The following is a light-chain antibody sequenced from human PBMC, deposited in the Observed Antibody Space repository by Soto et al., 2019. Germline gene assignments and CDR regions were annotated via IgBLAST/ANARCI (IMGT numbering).Light chain of an antibody. CDR3: QSYDSSLSGV. CDR1: SSNIGAGYD. J-gene: IGLJ3*02. CDR2: GNS. Sequence: QPVLTQPPSVSGAPGQRVTISCTGSSSNIGAGYDVHWYQQLPGTAPKLLIYGNSNRPSGVPDRFSGSKSVTSASLAITGLQAEDEADYYCQSYDSSLSGVFGGGTKVTVL. V-gene: IGLV1-40*01.